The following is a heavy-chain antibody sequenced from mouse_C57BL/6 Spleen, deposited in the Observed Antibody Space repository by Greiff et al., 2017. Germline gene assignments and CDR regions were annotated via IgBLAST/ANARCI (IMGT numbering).Heavy chain of an antibody. CDR1: GFTFTDYY. J-gene: IGHJ1*03. V-gene: IGHV7-3*01. Sequence: DVMLVESGGGLVQPGGSLSLSCAASGFTFTDYYMSWVRQPPGKALEWLGFIRNKANGYTTEYSASVKGRFTISRDNSQSILYLQMNALRAEDSATYYCARSYEYFDVWGTGTTVTVSS. D-gene: IGHD1-1*01. CDR2: IRNKANGYTT. CDR3: ARSYEYFDV.